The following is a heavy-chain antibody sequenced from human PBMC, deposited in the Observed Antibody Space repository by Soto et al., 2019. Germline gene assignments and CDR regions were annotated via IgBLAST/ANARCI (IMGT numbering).Heavy chain of an antibody. J-gene: IGHJ6*02. D-gene: IGHD3-10*01. CDR1: GFTFSSYW. CDR2: IKQDGSEK. Sequence: GGSLRLSCAASGFTFSSYWMSWVRQAPGKGLEWVANIKQDGSEKYYVDSVKGRFTISRDNAKNSLYLQMNSLRAEDTAVYYCARDRFGEFIYYYYGMDVWGQGTTVTVSS. V-gene: IGHV3-7*01. CDR3: ARDRFGEFIYYYYGMDV.